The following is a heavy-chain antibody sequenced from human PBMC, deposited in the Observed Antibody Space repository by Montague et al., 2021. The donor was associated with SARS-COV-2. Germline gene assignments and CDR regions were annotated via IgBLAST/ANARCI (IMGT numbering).Heavy chain of an antibody. V-gene: IGHV4-39*01. Sequence: SETLSLTCAVSGASTTSNSYYWGWIRQPPGKGLDWIGSFYYTGYTCYTPSLKSRVTISGDTSKNSLSLKLTSVTAADTAVYYCARIVGDCSSDSCYAVRWGQGTVVTVSS. J-gene: IGHJ4*02. CDR3: ARIVGDCSSDSCYAVR. CDR1: GASTTSNSYY. CDR2: FYYTGYT. D-gene: IGHD2-2*01.